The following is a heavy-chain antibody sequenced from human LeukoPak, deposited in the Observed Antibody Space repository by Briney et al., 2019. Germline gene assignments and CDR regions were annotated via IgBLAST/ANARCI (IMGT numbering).Heavy chain of an antibody. CDR1: GFTFSSYA. Sequence: PGRSLRLSCAASGFTFSSYAMHWVRQAPGKGLEWVAVISYDGSNKYYADSVKGRFTISRDNSKNTLYLQMNSLRAEDTAVYYCARDLAVVVVAAVGYWGQGTLVTVSS. CDR3: ARDLAVVVVAAVGY. D-gene: IGHD2-15*01. J-gene: IGHJ4*02. CDR2: ISYDGSNK. V-gene: IGHV3-30-3*01.